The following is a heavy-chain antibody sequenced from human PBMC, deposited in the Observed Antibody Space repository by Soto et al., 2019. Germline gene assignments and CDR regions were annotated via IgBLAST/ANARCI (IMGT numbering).Heavy chain of an antibody. J-gene: IGHJ4*02. CDR3: ARSAGQDVRDLDY. CDR1: GGTFSSDA. CDR2: IISIFGIA. V-gene: IGHV1-69*01. D-gene: IGHD3-10*02. Sequence: QVQLMQAGAEVKKPGSSVKVSCKASGGTFSSDAISWVRQAPGQGLEWMGGIISIFGIANYAQKFQGRVTMTADETTSTAYMDLSSLRSADTAVYYCARSAGQDVRDLDYWGQGTMVTVSS.